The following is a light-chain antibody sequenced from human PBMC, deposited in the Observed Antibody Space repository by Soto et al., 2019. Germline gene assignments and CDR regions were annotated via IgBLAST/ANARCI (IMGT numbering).Light chain of an antibody. Sequence: DIQMTQSPSTLSASVGDRVTITCRASQSISSWLAWYQQKPGKAPKLLIYNASSLDSGVPSGFGGSGSGTEFTLTISSLQADFFATYYCQQYNTYPLTFGPGTIVDIK. CDR1: QSISSW. J-gene: IGKJ3*01. CDR2: NAS. CDR3: QQYNTYPLT. V-gene: IGKV1-5*03.